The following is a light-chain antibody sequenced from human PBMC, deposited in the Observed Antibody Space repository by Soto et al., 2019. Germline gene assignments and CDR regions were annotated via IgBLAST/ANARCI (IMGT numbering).Light chain of an antibody. J-gene: IGKJ1*01. CDR2: GAT. CDR3: QQYGSSPGT. Sequence: EIVLTQSPCTLSLSPGERATLTCRASQSVSSSYLAWYQQKPGQAPSLLTYGATTRATGIPATCSGSGSGTAFTLTISSLKPEDFAAYYCQQYGSSPGTFGQGTKVEIK. V-gene: IGKV3-20*01. CDR1: QSVSSSY.